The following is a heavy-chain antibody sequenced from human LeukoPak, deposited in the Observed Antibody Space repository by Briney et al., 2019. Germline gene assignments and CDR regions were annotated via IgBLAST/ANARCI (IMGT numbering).Heavy chain of an antibody. D-gene: IGHD2-2*01. V-gene: IGHV1-2*02. J-gene: IGHJ4*02. CDR2: INPNSGGT. Sequence: ASVKVSCKASGYTFTGYYMHWVRQAPGQGLEWMGWINPNSGGTNYAQKFQGRVTMTRDTSISTAYMELSRLRSDDMAVYYCARGLLGYQPLCFDYWGQGTLVTVSS. CDR1: GYTFTGYY. CDR3: ARGLLGYQPLCFDY.